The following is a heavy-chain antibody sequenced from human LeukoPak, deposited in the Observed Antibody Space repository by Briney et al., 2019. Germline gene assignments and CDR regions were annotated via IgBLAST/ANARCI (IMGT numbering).Heavy chain of an antibody. Sequence: ASVKVSCKASGYTFTSYDINWVRQATGQGLEWMGWMNPNSGNTGYAQKFQGRVTITADKSTSTAYMELSSLRSEDTAVYYCARDIVEYCSSTSCYMPWGQGTLVTVSS. D-gene: IGHD2-2*02. CDR3: ARDIVEYCSSTSCYMP. CDR2: MNPNSGNT. J-gene: IGHJ5*02. V-gene: IGHV1-8*01. CDR1: GYTFTSYD.